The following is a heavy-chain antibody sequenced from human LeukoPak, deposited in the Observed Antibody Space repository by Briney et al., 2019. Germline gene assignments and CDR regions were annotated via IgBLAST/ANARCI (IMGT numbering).Heavy chain of an antibody. D-gene: IGHD5-12*01. J-gene: IGHJ4*02. Sequence: GGSLRLSCAASGFTFSSYGMHWVRQAPGKGLEWVAVISYDGSNKYYADSVKGRFTISRDDSKNTLYLQMNNLRAEDTAVYYCAKDGAWLRFDDWGQGILVTVSS. CDR2: ISYDGSNK. CDR1: GFTFSSYG. V-gene: IGHV3-30*18. CDR3: AKDGAWLRFDD.